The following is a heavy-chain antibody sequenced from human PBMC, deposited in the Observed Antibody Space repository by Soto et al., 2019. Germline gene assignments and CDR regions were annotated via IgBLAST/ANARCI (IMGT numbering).Heavy chain of an antibody. CDR1: GGSISSSSYY. CDR2: IYYSGST. J-gene: IGHJ4*02. D-gene: IGHD3-10*01. Sequence: QLQLQESGPGLVKPSETLSLTCTVSGGSISSSSYYWGWIRQPPGKGLEWIGSIYYSGSTYYNPSLKSRVTISVDTSKNQFSLKLSSVTAADTAVYYCARLLWFGEYIDYWGQGTLVTVSS. CDR3: ARLLWFGEYIDY. V-gene: IGHV4-39*01.